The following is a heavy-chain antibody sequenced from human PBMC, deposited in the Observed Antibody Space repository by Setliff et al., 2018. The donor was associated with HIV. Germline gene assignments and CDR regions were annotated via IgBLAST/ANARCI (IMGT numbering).Heavy chain of an antibody. J-gene: IGHJ4*02. V-gene: IGHV1-2*02. CDR1: GNSFNGDF. CDR2: IKLSSGGT. D-gene: IGHD6-25*01. Sequence: RASVKVSCKAPGNSFNGDFLNWVRQAPGQGLEWMGNIKLSSGGTKFAQKFLGRVTMTRDTSANTAFMELRRLNSDDTATYFCVTSPGSFTSVDETEAGDYWGQGTLVTVSS. CDR3: VTSPGSFTSVDETEAGDY.